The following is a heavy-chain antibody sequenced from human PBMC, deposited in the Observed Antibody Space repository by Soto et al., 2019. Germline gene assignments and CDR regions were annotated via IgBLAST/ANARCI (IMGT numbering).Heavy chain of an antibody. V-gene: IGHV3-23*01. D-gene: IGHD3-16*02. CDR2: ISGSGGST. J-gene: IGHJ4*02. Sequence: GGSLRLSCAASGFTFSSYAMSWVRQAPGKGLEWVSAISGSGGSTYYVDSVKGRFTISRDNSKNTLYLQMNSLRAEDTAVYYCATTPEDYDYVWGSYRPTYYFDYWGQGTLVTVSS. CDR1: GFTFSSYA. CDR3: ATTPEDYDYVWGSYRPTYYFDY.